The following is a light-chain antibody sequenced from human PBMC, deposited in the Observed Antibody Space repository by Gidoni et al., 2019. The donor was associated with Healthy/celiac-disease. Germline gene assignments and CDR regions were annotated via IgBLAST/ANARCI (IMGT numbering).Light chain of an antibody. V-gene: IGKV1-5*01. Sequence: DIQTTQSPSTLSASVADRVTITCRASQSISSLLAWYQQKPGKAPMLLIYDSSSLESGVPSRFSGSGSGTEFTLTISSLQPDDFATYYCQQYNSYWTFGQGTKVEIK. CDR3: QQYNSYWT. J-gene: IGKJ1*01. CDR2: DSS. CDR1: QSISSL.